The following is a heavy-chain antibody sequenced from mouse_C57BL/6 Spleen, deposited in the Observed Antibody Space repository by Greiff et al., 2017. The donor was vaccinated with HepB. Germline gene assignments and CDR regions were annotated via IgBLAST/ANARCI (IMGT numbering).Heavy chain of an antibody. Sequence: QVQLKQPGAELVKPGASVKLSCKASGYTFTSYWMQWVKQRPGQGLEWIGEIDPSDSYTNYNQKFKGKATLTVDTSSSTAYMQLSSLTSEDSAVYYCARSLYYYGSSQRYFDYWGQGTTLTVSS. J-gene: IGHJ2*01. D-gene: IGHD1-1*01. CDR3: ARSLYYYGSSQRYFDY. V-gene: IGHV1-50*01. CDR1: GYTFTSYW. CDR2: IDPSDSYT.